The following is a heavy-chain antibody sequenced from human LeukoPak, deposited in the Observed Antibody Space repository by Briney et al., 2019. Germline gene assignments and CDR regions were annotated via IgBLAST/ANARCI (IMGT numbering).Heavy chain of an antibody. J-gene: IGHJ3*02. CDR2: ITGTSDKT. V-gene: IGHV3-23*01. Sequence: PGGSLRLPCAASGFIFRTYPMSWVRQAPGKGLEWVSAITGTSDKTYYGDSVKGRFTISRDNSKNTLYLQMDSLRAEDTATYYCATRNIAVAGSRTFDIWGQGTMVTVSS. D-gene: IGHD6-19*01. CDR1: GFIFRTYP. CDR3: ATRNIAVAGSRTFDI.